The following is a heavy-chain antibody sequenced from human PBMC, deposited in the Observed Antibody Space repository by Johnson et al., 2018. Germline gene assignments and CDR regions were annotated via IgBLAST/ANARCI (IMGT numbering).Heavy chain of an antibody. V-gene: IGHV3-30*18. CDR2: XXXXXXXX. CDR1: GFTYSSYG. J-gene: IGHJ1*01. Sequence: QVQLVESGGGVXQPGRSLXLSCAASGFTYSSYGMPWVRXAPGKGLEWVAXXXXXXXXXXXXXXXXWRFTLTRDNSKNSLYLQMNSLGAEETAVYYCSKEGVMEWEYYGPFQYWGPGTLVTVSS. CDR3: SKEGVMEWEYYGPFQY. D-gene: IGHD1-26*01.